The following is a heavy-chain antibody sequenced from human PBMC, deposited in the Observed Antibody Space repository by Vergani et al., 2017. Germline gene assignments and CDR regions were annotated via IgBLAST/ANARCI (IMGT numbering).Heavy chain of an antibody. D-gene: IGHD3-9*01. J-gene: IGHJ4*02. CDR2: INPSGGHT. Sequence: QVQVVQSGAEVKKSGASVKVSCKTSGYTFSNYYMHWVRQAPGQGLEGMGIINPSGGHTNYAQKFQGRVTMTRDTSTSTVYIELSSLRSEDTAIYYCARGDYGSLTGYRYWGQGTLVTVSA. CDR3: ARGDYGSLTGYRY. V-gene: IGHV1-46*03. CDR1: GYTFSNYY.